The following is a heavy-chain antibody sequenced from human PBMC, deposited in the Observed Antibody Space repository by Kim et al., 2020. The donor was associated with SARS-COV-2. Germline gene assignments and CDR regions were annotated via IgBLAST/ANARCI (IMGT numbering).Heavy chain of an antibody. CDR3: ARDKSNGYYYGMDV. CDR1: GFTFSSYG. CDR2: IKQGGSAK. J-gene: IGHJ6*02. V-gene: IGHV3-7*03. D-gene: IGHD2-8*01. Sequence: GGSLRLSCAASGFTFSSYGMSWVRQAPGKGLEWVSNIKQGGSAKYYVDSVKGRFTISRDNAKNSLYLQMNSLRAEDTAVYYCARDKSNGYYYGMDVWGQGTTVTVSS.